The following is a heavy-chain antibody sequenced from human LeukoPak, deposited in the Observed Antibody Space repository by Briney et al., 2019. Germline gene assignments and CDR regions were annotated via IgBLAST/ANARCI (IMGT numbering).Heavy chain of an antibody. CDR1: GGSISSGGYY. Sequence: SETLSLTCTVSGGSISSGGYYWSWIRQHPGKGLEWIGYIYYSGSTYYNPSLQSRVTISVDTSKNQFSLKLSSVTAADTAVYYCASRDYGDYSVDYWGQGTLVTVSS. D-gene: IGHD4-17*01. V-gene: IGHV4-31*03. CDR2: IYYSGST. CDR3: ASRDYGDYSVDY. J-gene: IGHJ4*02.